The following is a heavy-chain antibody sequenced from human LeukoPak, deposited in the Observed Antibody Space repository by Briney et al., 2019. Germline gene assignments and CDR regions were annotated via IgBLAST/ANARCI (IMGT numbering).Heavy chain of an antibody. Sequence: PGGSLRLSCVASGFTFNSYNMNWVRQAPGKGLEWVSYISSDSTTIFYADSVKGRFTISRGNVKNSLFLQLNSLRDEDTAVYYCARDEDAFGGQGTLVTVSS. CDR2: ISSDSTTI. CDR1: GFTFNSYN. V-gene: IGHV3-48*02. J-gene: IGHJ4*02. CDR3: ARDEDAF.